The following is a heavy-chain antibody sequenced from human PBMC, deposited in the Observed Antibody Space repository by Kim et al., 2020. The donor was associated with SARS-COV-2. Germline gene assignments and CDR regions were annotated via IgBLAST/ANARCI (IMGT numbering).Heavy chain of an antibody. Sequence: GGSLRLSCAASGFTFNTAWMHWVRQAPGKGLEWVGRIKTKTDGGTTAAPVKGRFTISRDDSKNALYLQMNSLKTEDTAIYYRTGYYFKYWGQGTLVTVSP. CDR1: GFTFNTAW. D-gene: IGHD3-22*01. J-gene: IGHJ4*02. CDR2: IKTKTDGGTT. V-gene: IGHV3-15*01. CDR3: TGYYFKY.